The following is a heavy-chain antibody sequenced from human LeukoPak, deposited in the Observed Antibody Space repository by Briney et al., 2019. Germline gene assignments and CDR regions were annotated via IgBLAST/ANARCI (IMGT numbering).Heavy chain of an antibody. Sequence: SETLSFTCAVYGGSFSGYYWGWIRQPPGKGLEWLGSIYHSGSTYYNPSLKSRVTISVDTSKNQFSLKLSSVTAADTAVYYCARDGAFDWLLYYFDYWGQGTLVTVSS. CDR1: GGSFSGYY. CDR3: ARDGAFDWLLYYFDY. CDR2: IYHSGST. V-gene: IGHV4-38-2*02. J-gene: IGHJ4*02. D-gene: IGHD3-9*01.